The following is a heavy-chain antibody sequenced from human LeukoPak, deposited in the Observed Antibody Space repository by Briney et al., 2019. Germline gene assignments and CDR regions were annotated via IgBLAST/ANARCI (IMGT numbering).Heavy chain of an antibody. CDR1: GFTFSSYA. J-gene: IGHJ3*02. CDR2: ISGSGGST. D-gene: IGHD6-13*01. Sequence: GGSLRLSCAASGFTFSSYAMSWVRQAPGKGLEWVSAISGSGGSTYYADSVKGRFTISRDNSKNTLYLQMNSLRAEDTAVYYCAKGPAAACTCAVLGVFDIWGQGTMVTVSS. CDR3: AKGPAAACTCAVLGVFDI. V-gene: IGHV3-23*01.